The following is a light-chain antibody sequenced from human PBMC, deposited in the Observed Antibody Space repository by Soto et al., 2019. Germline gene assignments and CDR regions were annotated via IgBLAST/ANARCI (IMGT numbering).Light chain of an antibody. CDR1: QSVSSSY. CDR3: QEYGSSPLA. Sequence: EIVLTQSPGTLSFAPGDRATLSCRASQSVSSSYLAWYQQKPGQAPRLLIYGASSRATCIPDRFSGSGSGTDFTLTISRLEPQDCAVYYCQEYGSSPLAFGHGTNVPIK. J-gene: IGKJ1*01. CDR2: GAS. V-gene: IGKV3-20*01.